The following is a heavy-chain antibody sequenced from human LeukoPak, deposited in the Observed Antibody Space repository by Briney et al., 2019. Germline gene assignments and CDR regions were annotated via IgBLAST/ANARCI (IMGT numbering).Heavy chain of an antibody. V-gene: IGHV3-48*02. J-gene: IGHJ4*02. D-gene: IGHD3-16*01. CDR2: IHYSGTI. Sequence: GGSLRLSCAASGFTFSSYAMSWVRQAPGKGLEWVSYIHYSGTIYYADSVKGRFIISRDNAKNSLFLQMNSLRDEDTAVYYCARTFYDLPGYWGQGTLVTVSS. CDR3: ARTFYDLPGY. CDR1: GFTFSSYA.